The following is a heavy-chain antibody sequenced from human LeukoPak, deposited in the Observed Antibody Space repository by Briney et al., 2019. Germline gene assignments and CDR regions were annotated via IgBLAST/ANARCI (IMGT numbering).Heavy chain of an antibody. CDR1: GYTFIGYY. CDR2: INPNSGDT. D-gene: IGHD1-26*01. Sequence: ASVKVSCKASGYTFIGYYMHWVRQAPGQGLEWMGWINPNSGDTNYAQKFQGRVTMTRDTSISTAYMELSRLRSDDTAVYYCARGSGGWFDPWGQGTLVTVSS. V-gene: IGHV1-2*02. CDR3: ARGSGGWFDP. J-gene: IGHJ5*02.